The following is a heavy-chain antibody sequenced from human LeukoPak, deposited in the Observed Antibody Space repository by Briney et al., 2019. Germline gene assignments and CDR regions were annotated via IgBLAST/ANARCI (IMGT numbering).Heavy chain of an antibody. CDR2: IRYDGSNK. Sequence: PGGSLRLSCAASGFTFSSYGMHWVRQAPGKGLEWVAFIRYDGSNKYYADSVKGRFTISRDDSRNTVYLQMNSLRPEDTGVYYCARDAQRGFDCSNSLQYWGQGTPVTVST. CDR1: GFTFSSYG. D-gene: IGHD4-11*01. J-gene: IGHJ4*02. CDR3: ARDAQRGFDCSNSLQY. V-gene: IGHV3-30*02.